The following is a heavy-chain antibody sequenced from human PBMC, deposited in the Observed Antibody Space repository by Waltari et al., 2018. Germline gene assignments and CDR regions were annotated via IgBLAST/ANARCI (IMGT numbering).Heavy chain of an antibody. V-gene: IGHV3-7*01. CDR2: IKQEGSEK. CDR3: ARDVGSGGSCFDY. Sequence: EVQLVESGGGLVQPGGSLRLSCAASGFTFSSYWIRWVRQAPGKGLEWVANIKQEGSEKDYVDAVKGRFTISRDNAKNSRYLQMNSLRAEDTAVYYCARDVGSGGSCFDYWGQGTLVTVSS. D-gene: IGHD2-15*01. J-gene: IGHJ4*02. CDR1: GFTFSSYW.